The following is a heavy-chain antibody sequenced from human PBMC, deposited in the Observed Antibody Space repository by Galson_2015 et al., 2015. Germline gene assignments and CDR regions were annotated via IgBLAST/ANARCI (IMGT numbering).Heavy chain of an antibody. V-gene: IGHV4-30-4*01. D-gene: IGHD2-15*01. Sequence: LSLTCTVSGDSISSNDYYWSWIRQPPGKGLEWIGYIHYSGSTYYNPSLKSRLTVSVDTSKNQFSLKLSSVTAADTAVYFCASGSGYCSGGSCPNAFDFWGQGTMVTVSS. J-gene: IGHJ3*01. CDR1: GDSISSNDYY. CDR2: IHYSGST. CDR3: ASGSGYCSGGSCPNAFDF.